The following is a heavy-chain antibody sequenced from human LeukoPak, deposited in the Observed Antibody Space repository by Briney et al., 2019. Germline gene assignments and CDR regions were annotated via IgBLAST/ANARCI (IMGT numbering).Heavy chain of an antibody. CDR2: INSDGRSK. V-gene: IGHV3-74*01. Sequence: GGPLRLSCAASGFTFSSYWMHWVRQAPGKGLVWVSRINSDGRSKSYADSVKGRFTISRDNAKNTLYLQMNSLRAEDTAVYYCARVEMATILGIDYWGQGTLVTVSS. D-gene: IGHD5-24*01. CDR3: ARVEMATILGIDY. J-gene: IGHJ4*02. CDR1: GFTFSSYW.